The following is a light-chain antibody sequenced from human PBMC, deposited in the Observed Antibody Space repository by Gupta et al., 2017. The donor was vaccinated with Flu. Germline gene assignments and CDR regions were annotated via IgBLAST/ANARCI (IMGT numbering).Light chain of an antibody. CDR3: ASYAGNSNFWV. V-gene: IGLV2-8*01. CDR1: SSDIGGYNY. J-gene: IGLJ3*02. CDR2: EVT. Sequence: SSDIGGYNYVSWYQHHPDKVPRLIIYEVTKRPSGVSGRFSGSKSGSTATLTVSEVQTEDEADYFCASYAGNSNFWVFGGGTKLTVL.